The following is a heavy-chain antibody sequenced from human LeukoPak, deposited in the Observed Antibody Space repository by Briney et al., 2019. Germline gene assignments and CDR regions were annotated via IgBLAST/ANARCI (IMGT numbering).Heavy chain of an antibody. D-gene: IGHD2-21*02. CDR3: AKDLVTPITRPRSAFDY. V-gene: IGHV3-23*01. J-gene: IGHJ4*02. CDR2: ISGSGGST. CDR1: GFTFSSYA. Sequence: GSLRLSCAASGFTFSSYAMSWVRQAPGKGLEWVSAISGSGGSTYYADSVKGRFTISRDNSKNTLYLQMNSLRAEDTAVYYCAKDLVTPITRPRSAFDYWGQGTLVTVSS.